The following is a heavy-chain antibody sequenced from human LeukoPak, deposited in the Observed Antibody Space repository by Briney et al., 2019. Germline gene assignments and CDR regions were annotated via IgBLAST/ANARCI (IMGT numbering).Heavy chain of an antibody. D-gene: IGHD3-22*01. CDR3: ARHRDFDSTGYYYPLFDY. J-gene: IGHJ4*02. Sequence: AASVKVSCKASGYTFTGYYLHWVRQAPGQGLEWMGWINANHGGTNYAQQFQGRVTITRDTSISTAYMELSRLRSDDAAVYYCARHRDFDSTGYYYPLFDYWGQGTLVTVSS. V-gene: IGHV1-2*02. CDR1: GYTFTGYY. CDR2: INANHGGT.